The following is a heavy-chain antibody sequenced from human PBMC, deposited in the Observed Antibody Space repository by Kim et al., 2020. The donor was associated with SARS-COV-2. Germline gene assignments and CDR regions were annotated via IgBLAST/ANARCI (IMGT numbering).Heavy chain of an antibody. Sequence: GGSLRLSCAAPGFTFSSYAMHWVRQAPGKGLEWVAVISYDGSNKYYADSVKGRFTISRDNSKNTLYLQMNSLRAEDTAVYYCARDQVVVVPAAIPVGDY. J-gene: IGHJ4*01. D-gene: IGHD2-2*02. V-gene: IGHV3-30-3*01. CDR2: ISYDGSNK. CDR3: ARDQVVVVPAAIPVGDY. CDR1: GFTFSSYA.